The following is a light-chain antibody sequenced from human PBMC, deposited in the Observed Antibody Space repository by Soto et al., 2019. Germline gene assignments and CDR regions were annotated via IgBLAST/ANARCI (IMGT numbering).Light chain of an antibody. CDR1: QSVSNY. V-gene: IGKV3-11*01. CDR3: QQRNNFALT. J-gene: IGKJ4*01. Sequence: EIVLTQSPATLSLSPGERATLSCRASQSVSNYLAWYQQKPGQAPRLLIYDASNRATGIPARFSGSGSGTGFTLTISSLEPEDCAVYYCQQRNNFALTVGGGTKVEIK. CDR2: DAS.